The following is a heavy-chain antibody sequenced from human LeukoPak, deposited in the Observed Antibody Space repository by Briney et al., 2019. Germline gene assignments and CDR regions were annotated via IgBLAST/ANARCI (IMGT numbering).Heavy chain of an antibody. Sequence: GGSLKLSCAASGFTFSSYWMSWVRQAPGKGLEWVANIKQDGSEKYYVDSVKGRFTISRDNAKNSLYLQMNSLRAEDTAVYFCARDREKEPERDWGQGTLVTVSS. V-gene: IGHV3-7*04. D-gene: IGHD1-1*01. CDR3: ARDREKEPERD. J-gene: IGHJ4*02. CDR1: GFTFSSYW. CDR2: IKQDGSEK.